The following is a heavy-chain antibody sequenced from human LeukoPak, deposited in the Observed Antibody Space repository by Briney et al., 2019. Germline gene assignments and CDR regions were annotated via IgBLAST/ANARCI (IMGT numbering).Heavy chain of an antibody. CDR3: VRGKQWLAY. CDR1: GFTFSDYW. V-gene: IGHV3-7*04. D-gene: IGHD6-19*01. CDR2: INQDGSEK. J-gene: IGHJ4*02. Sequence: PGGSLRLSCAASGFTFSDYWMSWVRQAPGKGLEWVAHINQDGSEKNYVDSVRGRFTISRDNAKNSLYLQMNSLRVDDTAMFYCVRGKQWLAYWGQGTLVTVSS.